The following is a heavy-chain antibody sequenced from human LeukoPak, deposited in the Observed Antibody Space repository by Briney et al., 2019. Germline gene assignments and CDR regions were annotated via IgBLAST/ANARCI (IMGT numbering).Heavy chain of an antibody. CDR2: IYASGSP. J-gene: IGHJ5*02. CDR1: GGSISSDVYY. CDR3: AGTRRYCSGGSCYNWFAP. D-gene: IGHD2-15*01. Sequence: SETLSLTCSVSGGSISSDVYYWSWIRQPAGKGLEWIGRIYASGSPTYNSSLQSRVTISIDPDKTQFALKQTSVTGPDTAVYYCAGTRRYCSGGSCYNWFAPWGQGTLVTVSS. V-gene: IGHV4-61*02.